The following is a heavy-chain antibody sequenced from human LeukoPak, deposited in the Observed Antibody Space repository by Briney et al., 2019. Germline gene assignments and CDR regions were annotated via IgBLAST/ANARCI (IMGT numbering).Heavy chain of an antibody. J-gene: IGHJ4*02. V-gene: IGHV3-23*01. Sequence: GGSLRLSCAASGFTFGSYAMSWVRQAPGKGLEWVSAISGSGGSTYYADSVKGRFTISRDNSKNTLYLQMNSLRAEDTAVYYCAKSPRPYGSGSYYPAGFDYWGQGTLVTVSS. CDR2: ISGSGGST. CDR1: GFTFGSYA. CDR3: AKSPRPYGSGSYYPAGFDY. D-gene: IGHD3-10*01.